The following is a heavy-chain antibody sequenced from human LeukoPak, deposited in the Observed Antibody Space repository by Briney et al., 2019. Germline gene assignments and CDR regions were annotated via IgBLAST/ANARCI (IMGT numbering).Heavy chain of an antibody. V-gene: IGHV3-23*01. CDR1: XXXXXSXA. CDR3: AKGGV. Sequence: SXXLSCAASXXXXXSXAMSXVXQXPGKGPEWVSGIGNSGDRTFYADSVKGRFTISRDNSKNTLYLQMNSLRVEDTALYYCAKGGVWGQGIAVTVSS. J-gene: IGHJ6*02. CDR2: IGNSGDRT.